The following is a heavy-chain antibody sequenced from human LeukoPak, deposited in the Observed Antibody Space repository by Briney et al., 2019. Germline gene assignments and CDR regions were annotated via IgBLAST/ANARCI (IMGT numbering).Heavy chain of an antibody. CDR1: GFTFRSYS. D-gene: IGHD4-23*01. V-gene: IGHV3-21*01. CDR3: ARHVSGRWELFFDS. J-gene: IGHJ4*02. CDR2: ISGSSSYK. Sequence: PGGSLRLSCVASGFTFRSYSMNWVRQAPGKGLEWVSSISGSSSYKNYADSVKGRFTISRDNAKNSLYLQMNSLRAEDTAVYYCARHVSGRWELFFDSWGQGTLVIVSS.